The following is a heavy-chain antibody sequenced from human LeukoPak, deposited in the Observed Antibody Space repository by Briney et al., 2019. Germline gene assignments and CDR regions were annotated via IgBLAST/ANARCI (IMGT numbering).Heavy chain of an antibody. J-gene: IGHJ6*02. CDR1: GYTXTSYY. CDR3: ARGPRAVPSLYYYGMDV. CDR2: INTSGGST. D-gene: IGHD7-27*01. V-gene: IGHV1-46*01. Sequence: GASVKVSCKASGYTXTSYYMHGVRQAPGQGLEWMGIINTSGGSTGYAQKFQGRVTMTRDTSTSTVYMELSSLRSEDTAVYYCARGPRAVPSLYYYGMDVWGQGTTVTVSS.